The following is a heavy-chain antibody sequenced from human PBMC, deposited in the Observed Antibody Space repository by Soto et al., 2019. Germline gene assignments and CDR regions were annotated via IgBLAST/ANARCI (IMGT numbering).Heavy chain of an antibody. CDR2: ISSSGSTI. D-gene: IGHD3-22*01. V-gene: IGHV3-48*03. Sequence: LRLSCAASGFTFSSYEMNWVRQAPGKGLEWVSYISSSGSTIYYADSVKGRFTISRDNAKNSLYLQMNSLRAEDTAVYYCASAGGYYDSSGYYSPFDYWGQGTLVTVSS. J-gene: IGHJ4*02. CDR1: GFTFSSYE. CDR3: ASAGGYYDSSGYYSPFDY.